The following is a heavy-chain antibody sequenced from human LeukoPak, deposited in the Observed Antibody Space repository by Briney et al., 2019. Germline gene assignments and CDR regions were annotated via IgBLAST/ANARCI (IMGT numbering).Heavy chain of an antibody. D-gene: IGHD6-19*01. Sequence: GGSLRLSCAASGLTFSSYSMNWVRQAPGKGLEWVSYISSSSSTIYYADSVKGRFTISRDNSKNTLYLQMNSLRAEDTAVYYCANHIAVAGSEVGSCFDYWGQGTLVTVSS. CDR2: ISSSSSTI. V-gene: IGHV3-48*01. CDR3: ANHIAVAGSEVGSCFDY. CDR1: GLTFSSYS. J-gene: IGHJ4*02.